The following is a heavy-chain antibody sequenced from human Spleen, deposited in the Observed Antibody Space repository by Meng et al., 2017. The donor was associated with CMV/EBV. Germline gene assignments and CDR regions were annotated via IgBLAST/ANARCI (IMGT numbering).Heavy chain of an antibody. Sequence: GESLKISCAASGFTFSNYAINWVRQAPGKGLEWVAYISESGTSMYYADSVRGRFTISRDNAKNSLYLDMNSLRVEDTAVYYCASDGKTVDFWGQGTLVTVSS. CDR3: ASDGKTVDF. CDR1: GFTFSNYA. CDR2: ISESGTSM. J-gene: IGHJ4*02. D-gene: IGHD4-17*01. V-gene: IGHV3-48*03.